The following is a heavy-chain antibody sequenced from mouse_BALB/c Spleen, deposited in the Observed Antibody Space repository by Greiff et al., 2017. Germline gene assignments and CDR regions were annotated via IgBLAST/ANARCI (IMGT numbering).Heavy chain of an antibody. CDR1: GYSITSGYF. CDR2: ISYDGSN. V-gene: IGHV3-6*02. Sequence: EVKLMESGPGLVKPSQSLSLSCSVTGYSITSGYFWYWIRQSPGNKLEWMGYISYDGSNNYNPSLKNRISITRDTSKNQFFLKLNSMTTEDTATYYCARDRWLLFAYWGQGTLVTVSA. D-gene: IGHD2-3*01. CDR3: ARDRWLLFAY. J-gene: IGHJ3*01.